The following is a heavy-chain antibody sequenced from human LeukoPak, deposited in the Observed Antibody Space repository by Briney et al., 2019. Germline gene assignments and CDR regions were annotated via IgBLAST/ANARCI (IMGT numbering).Heavy chain of an antibody. V-gene: IGHV3-74*03. J-gene: IGHJ4*02. D-gene: IGHD5-18*01. CDR1: GFTFSNYW. Sequence: GGSLRLSCVASGFTFSNYWMHWVRQAPGKGLVWVSRINSDGSSTTYADSVKGRFTISRDNSKDTLYLQMNSLRAEDTAVYYCAKDGFLIRRGLPNYFDYWGQGTLVTVSS. CDR2: INSDGSST. CDR3: AKDGFLIRRGLPNYFDY.